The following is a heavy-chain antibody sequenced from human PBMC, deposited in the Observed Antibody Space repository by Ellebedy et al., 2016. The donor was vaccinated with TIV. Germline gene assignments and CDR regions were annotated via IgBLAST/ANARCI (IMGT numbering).Heavy chain of an antibody. J-gene: IGHJ6*02. CDR2: INAGNGNT. Sequence: ASVKVSCKASGYTFTSYAMHWVRQAPGQRLEWMGWINAGNGNTKYSQKFQGRVTITADESTSTAYMELSSLRSEDTAVYYCAREYCSSTSCDYYYGMDVWGQGTTVTVSS. D-gene: IGHD2-2*01. CDR3: AREYCSSTSCDYYYGMDV. V-gene: IGHV1-3*01. CDR1: GYTFTSYA.